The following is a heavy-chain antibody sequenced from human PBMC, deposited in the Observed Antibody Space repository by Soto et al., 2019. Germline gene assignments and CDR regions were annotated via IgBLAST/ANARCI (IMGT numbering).Heavy chain of an antibody. CDR2: ISINGGST. V-gene: IGHV3-64D*06. Sequence: PGGSLRLSCAASGFTFSSYSMSLVRQAPGKGLEYVSAISINGGSTYYADSVKGRFTISRDNSKNTLYLQMSSLRAEDTAVYYCVKDPATYCSGGSCYSLGYTFDVWAQGTMVTVSS. J-gene: IGHJ3*01. CDR1: GFTFSSYS. CDR3: VKDPATYCSGGSCYSLGYTFDV. D-gene: IGHD2-15*01.